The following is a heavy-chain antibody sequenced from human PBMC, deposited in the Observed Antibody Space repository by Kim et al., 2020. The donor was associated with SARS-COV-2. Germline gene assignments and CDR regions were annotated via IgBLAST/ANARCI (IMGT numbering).Heavy chain of an antibody. J-gene: IGHJ3*02. CDR1: GFPFSNYW. V-gene: IGHV3-74*01. Sequence: GGSLRLSCAASGFPFSNYWMHWVRQAPGKGLVWVSSVKTDGISTIYADSVKGRFTISRDNVRKTVHLQMNSLRADDTAVYYCGTGLVHASEIWGQGTMVT. CDR2: VKTDGIST. CDR3: GTGLVHASEI. D-gene: IGHD2-8*02.